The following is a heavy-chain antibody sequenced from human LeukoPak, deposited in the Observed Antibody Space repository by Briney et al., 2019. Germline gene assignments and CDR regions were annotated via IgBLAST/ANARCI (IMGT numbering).Heavy chain of an antibody. Sequence: GGSLRLYCAASGFTFNDYALYWVRHAPGKGLEWVTLISYDGYDKSYADSVRGRFTNSRDNSRNTLYLQMDSLRSEDTAVYYCARASESDAFDIWGQGTMVTVSS. V-gene: IGHV3-30-3*01. CDR2: ISYDGYDK. CDR3: ARASESDAFDI. J-gene: IGHJ3*02. CDR1: GFTFNDYA.